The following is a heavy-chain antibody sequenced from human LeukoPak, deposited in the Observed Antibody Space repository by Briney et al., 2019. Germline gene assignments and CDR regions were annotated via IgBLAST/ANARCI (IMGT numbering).Heavy chain of an antibody. CDR1: GYTFTGYY. J-gene: IGHJ3*02. Sequence: GASVKVSCKASGYTFTGYYMHWVRQAPGQGLEWMGWINPNSGGTNYAQKFQGRVTMTRDTSISTAYMELSRLRSDDTAVYYCARDPAAYYYDSSAGYAFDIWGQGTMVTVSS. CDR2: INPNSGGT. D-gene: IGHD3-22*01. V-gene: IGHV1-2*02. CDR3: ARDPAAYYYDSSAGYAFDI.